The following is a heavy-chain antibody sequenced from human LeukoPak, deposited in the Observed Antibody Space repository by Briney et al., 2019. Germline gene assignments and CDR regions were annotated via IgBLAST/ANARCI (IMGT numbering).Heavy chain of an antibody. D-gene: IGHD4-17*01. CDR3: ASRPFETTVVPWDFC. V-gene: IGHV5-51*01. CDR1: GYNFDTYW. CDR2: IRPMNSDV. J-gene: IGHJ4*02. Sequence: GESLQISCKGSGYNFDTYWVAWVRQLPGKGLEWMGIIRPMNSDVRYSPSFQGQVAISADRSINTAYLQWSSLTASDTAMYYCASRPFETTVVPWDFCWGQGTQVTVSS.